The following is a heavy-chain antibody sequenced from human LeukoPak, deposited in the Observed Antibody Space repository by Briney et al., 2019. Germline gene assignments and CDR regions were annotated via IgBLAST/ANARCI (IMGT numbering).Heavy chain of an antibody. CDR3: ARDKERRDGYTRTDY. D-gene: IGHD5-24*01. Sequence: GGSLRLSCAASGFTFSRDGMSWVRQAPGKGLEWVANIKQDGSEKYYVDSVKGRFTISRDNAKNSLYLQMNSLRAEDTAVYYCARDKERRDGYTRTDYWGQGTLVTVSS. V-gene: IGHV3-7*01. J-gene: IGHJ4*02. CDR2: IKQDGSEK. CDR1: GFTFSRDG.